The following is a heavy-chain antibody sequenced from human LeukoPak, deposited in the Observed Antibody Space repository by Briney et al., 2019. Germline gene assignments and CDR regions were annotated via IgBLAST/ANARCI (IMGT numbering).Heavy chain of an antibody. CDR2: IWYDGSNK. Sequence: GGSLRLSCAASGFTFSSYGMHWVRQAPGKGLEWVAVIWYDGSNKYYADSVKGRFTISRDNSKNTLYLQMNSLRAEDTAVYYCARADPDSGSYERGSYFDYWGQGTLVTVSS. V-gene: IGHV3-33*01. CDR1: GFTFSSYG. J-gene: IGHJ4*02. CDR3: ARADPDSGSYERGSYFDY. D-gene: IGHD1-26*01.